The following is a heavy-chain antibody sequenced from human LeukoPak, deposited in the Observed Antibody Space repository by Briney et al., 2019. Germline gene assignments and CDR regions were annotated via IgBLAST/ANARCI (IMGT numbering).Heavy chain of an antibody. Sequence: ASVKVSCKVSGYTLTELSMHWARQAPGKGLEWMGGFDPEDGETIYAQKFQGRVTMTEDTSTDTAYMELSSLRSEDTAVYYCATAPSYCGGDCPFDYWGQGTLVTVSS. CDR2: FDPEDGET. D-gene: IGHD2-21*02. V-gene: IGHV1-24*01. CDR1: GYTLTELS. J-gene: IGHJ4*02. CDR3: ATAPSYCGGDCPFDY.